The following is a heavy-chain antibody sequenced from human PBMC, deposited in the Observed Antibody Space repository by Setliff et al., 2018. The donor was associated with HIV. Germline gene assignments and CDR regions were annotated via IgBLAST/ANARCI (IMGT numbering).Heavy chain of an antibody. Sequence: PGGSLRLSCAASGFTFNSYGIHWVRQAPGKGLEWVALIWYDASKKEYSDSVKGRFNILRDDSKKTAYLQMNSLRDEGTAVYYCVKDVLKFWSGSGALDFWGPGTLVTVSS. D-gene: IGHD3-3*01. V-gene: IGHV3-33*06. CDR3: VKDVLKFWSGSGALDF. CDR1: GFTFNSYG. J-gene: IGHJ4*02. CDR2: IWYDASKK.